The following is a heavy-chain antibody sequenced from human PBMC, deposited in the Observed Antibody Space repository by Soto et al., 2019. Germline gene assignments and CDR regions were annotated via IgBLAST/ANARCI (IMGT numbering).Heavy chain of an antibody. CDR1: GGTFSSYA. V-gene: IGHV1-69*13. Sequence: GASVKVSCKASGGTFSSYAISWVRQAPGQGLEWMGGIIPIFGTANYAQKFQGRVTITADESTSTAYMELSSLRSEDTAVYYCARLVTPDYYYYGMDFRAQGTTVTVSS. CDR3: ARLVTPDYYYYGMDF. CDR2: IIPIFGTA. D-gene: IGHD4-4*01. J-gene: IGHJ6*02.